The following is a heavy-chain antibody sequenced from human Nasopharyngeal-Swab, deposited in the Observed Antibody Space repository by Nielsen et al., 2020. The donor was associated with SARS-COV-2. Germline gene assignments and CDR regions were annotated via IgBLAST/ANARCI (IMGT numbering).Heavy chain of an antibody. CDR1: GFTFSNHV. Sequence: GESLKISCAASGFTFSNHVMSWVRQPPGKGLEWFSAISGSSGNTHYTDSVKGRFTISRNNSRSNLYLQMNSLRVEDTAVYYCAKWASSNWSDYWGQGTLVTVSS. CDR3: AKWASSNWSDY. CDR2: ISGSSGNT. J-gene: IGHJ4*02. V-gene: IGHV3-23*01. D-gene: IGHD6-13*01.